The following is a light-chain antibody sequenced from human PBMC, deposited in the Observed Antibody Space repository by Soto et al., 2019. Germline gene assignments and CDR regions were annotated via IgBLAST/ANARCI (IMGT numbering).Light chain of an antibody. CDR1: QGVSSY. V-gene: IGKV3-20*01. J-gene: IGKJ5*01. CDR3: QQFSSYPLT. CDR2: DAS. Sequence: LTQSPSSLSASVGDRVTITCRASQGVSSYLAWYQQKPGQAPRLLIYDASSRATGIPDRFSGGGSGTDFTPTISRLEPEDFAVYYCQQFSSYPLTFGGGTRLEIK.